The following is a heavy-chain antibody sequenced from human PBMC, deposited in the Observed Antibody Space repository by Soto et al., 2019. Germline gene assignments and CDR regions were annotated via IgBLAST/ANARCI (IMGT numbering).Heavy chain of an antibody. CDR2: INAGNGNT. Sequence: ASVKVSCKASGYTFTSYAMHWVRQAPGQRLEWMGWINAGNGNTKYSQKFQGRVTITRDTSASTAYMELSSLRSEDTAVYYCARVPMTTGADYYYYMDVWGKGTTVTVSS. D-gene: IGHD4-4*01. CDR1: GYTFTSYA. V-gene: IGHV1-3*01. J-gene: IGHJ6*03. CDR3: ARVPMTTGADYYYYMDV.